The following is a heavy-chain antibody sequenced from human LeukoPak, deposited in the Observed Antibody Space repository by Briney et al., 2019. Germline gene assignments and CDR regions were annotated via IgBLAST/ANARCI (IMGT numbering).Heavy chain of an antibody. CDR3: ARAYDFWSGYYEFAFDI. D-gene: IGHD3-3*01. CDR1: GFTFSSYS. V-gene: IGHV3-21*01. J-gene: IGHJ3*02. Sequence: GGSLRLSCAASGFTFSSYSMNWVRRAPGKGLEWVSSISSSSSYIYYADSVKGRFTISRDNAKNSLYLQMNSLRAEDTAVYYCARAYDFWSGYYEFAFDIWGQGTMVTVSS. CDR2: ISSSSSYI.